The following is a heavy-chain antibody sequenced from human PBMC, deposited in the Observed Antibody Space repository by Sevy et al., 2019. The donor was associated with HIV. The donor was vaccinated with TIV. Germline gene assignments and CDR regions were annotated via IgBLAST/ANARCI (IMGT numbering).Heavy chain of an antibody. V-gene: IGHV3-30-3*01. CDR1: GFTFSSYA. CDR2: ISYDGSKK. D-gene: IGHD5-18*01. J-gene: IGHJ4*02. CDR3: AGGPGLAGYTYDWAVDY. Sequence: GGSLRLSCAASGFTFSSYAMHWVRQAPGKGLQWVAVISYDGSKKFYADSVKGRFTISRDNSKNTLYLQMNSLRPEDKAVYYCAGGPGLAGYTYDWAVDYWGQGTLVTVSS.